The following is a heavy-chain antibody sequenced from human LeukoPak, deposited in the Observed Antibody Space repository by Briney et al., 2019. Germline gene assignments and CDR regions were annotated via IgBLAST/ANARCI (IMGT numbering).Heavy chain of an antibody. CDR2: INPNSGGT. J-gene: IGHJ4*02. CDR1: GYTFTGYY. Sequence: PGASVKVSCKASGYTFTGYYMHWVRQAPGQGLEWMGRINPNSGGTNYAQKFQGRVTMTRDTSISTAYMELSRLRSDDTALYYCARVHCTNGVCYLFDYWGQGTLVTVSS. V-gene: IGHV1-2*06. D-gene: IGHD2-8*01. CDR3: ARVHCTNGVCYLFDY.